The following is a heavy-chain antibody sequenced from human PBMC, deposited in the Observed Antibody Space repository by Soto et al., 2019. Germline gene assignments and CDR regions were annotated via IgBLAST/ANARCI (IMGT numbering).Heavy chain of an antibody. J-gene: IGHJ6*03. V-gene: IGHV3-23*01. CDR3: AKDQGYDYIWGTDSYYYMDV. D-gene: IGHD3-16*01. CDR2: ISGFGGRT. Sequence: GGSLRLSCAASGFTFSSYAVSWVRQAPGKGLEWVSAISGFGGRTYYADSVRGRFTISRDNSKNTLFLQMNSLRAEDTAVYYCAKDQGYDYIWGTDSYYYMDVWGKGTTVTVSS. CDR1: GFTFSSYA.